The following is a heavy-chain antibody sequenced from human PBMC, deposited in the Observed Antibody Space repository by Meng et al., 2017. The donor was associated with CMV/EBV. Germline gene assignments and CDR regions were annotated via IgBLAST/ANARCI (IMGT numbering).Heavy chain of an antibody. CDR3: AREGWGWLPGSGMDV. J-gene: IGHJ6*02. CDR1: GFTFSSYE. Sequence: GESLKISCAASGFTFSSYEMNWVRQAPGKGLEWVSYISSSDSTIYYADSVKGRFTISRDNAKNSLYLQMNSLRAEDTAVYYCAREGWGWLPGSGMDVWGQGTTVTVSS. D-gene: IGHD3-16*01. CDR2: ISSSDSTI. V-gene: IGHV3-48*03.